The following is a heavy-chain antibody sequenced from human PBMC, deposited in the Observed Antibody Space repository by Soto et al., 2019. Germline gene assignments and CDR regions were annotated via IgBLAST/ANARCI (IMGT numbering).Heavy chain of an antibody. D-gene: IGHD3-3*01. V-gene: IGHV3-7*01. CDR3: ARDYDFWSGYPTYYYYYMDI. CDR1: GFTFSSYW. Sequence: PGGSLRLSCAASGFTFSSYWMSWVRQAPGKGLEWVANIKQDGSEKYYVDSVKDRFTISRDNAKNSLYLQMNSLRAEDTAVYYCARDYDFWSGYPTYYYYYMDIWGKGTTVTVSS. J-gene: IGHJ6*03. CDR2: IKQDGSEK.